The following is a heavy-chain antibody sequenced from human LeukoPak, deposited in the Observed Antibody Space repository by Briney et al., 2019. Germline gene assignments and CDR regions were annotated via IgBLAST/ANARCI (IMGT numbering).Heavy chain of an antibody. CDR3: ARGRRDVFDI. Sequence: ASVKVSCKASGYTFTFYDIQWVRQAAGQGLEWMGWMNPHSGNTGYAQKFLGRITLTRNTSTSMAYMELTSLKSEDTAVYYCARGRRDVFDIWGQGTTVTVP. V-gene: IGHV1-8*03. CDR2: MNPHSGNT. CDR1: GYTFTFYD. J-gene: IGHJ3*02.